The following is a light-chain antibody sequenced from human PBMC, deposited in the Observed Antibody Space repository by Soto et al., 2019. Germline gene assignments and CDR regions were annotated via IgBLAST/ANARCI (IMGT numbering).Light chain of an antibody. CDR3: LQHYYFSWT. CDR1: QDIRNT. J-gene: IGKJ1*01. Sequence: AIQMTQSPSSLSASVGDRVTISCRASQDIRNTLAWYQQKPGEAPKLLIFAASNLQSGVPSRFSGSGSVTDFTLAITGLQPEDFATYFCLQHYYFSWTFGQGTKVDIK. CDR2: AAS. V-gene: IGKV1-6*01.